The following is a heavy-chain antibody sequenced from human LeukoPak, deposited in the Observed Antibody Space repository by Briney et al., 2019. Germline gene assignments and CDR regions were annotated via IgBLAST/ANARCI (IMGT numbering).Heavy chain of an antibody. CDR3: ARDGGIAVAASNWFDA. D-gene: IGHD6-19*01. CDR2: IWYDGSNK. J-gene: IGHJ5*02. CDR1: GFTFSSYG. Sequence: GSLRLSCAASGFTFSSYGMHWVRQAPGKGLEWVAVIWYDGSNKYYADSVKGRFTISRDNSKNTLYLQMNSLRAEDTAVYYCARDGGIAVAASNWFDAWGQGTLVTVSS. V-gene: IGHV3-33*01.